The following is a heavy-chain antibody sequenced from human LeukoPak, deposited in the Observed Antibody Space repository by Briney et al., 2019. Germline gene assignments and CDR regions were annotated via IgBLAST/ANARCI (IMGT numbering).Heavy chain of an antibody. D-gene: IGHD2-2*01. J-gene: IGHJ4*02. CDR3: AKGAYCSSTSCPIDY. Sequence: PGGSLRLSCAASGFTFSSYAMSWVRQAPGKGLEWVSAISGSGGSTYYADSVKGRFTISRDNSKNTLYLQMNSLRAEDSAVYYCAKGAYCSSTSCPIDYWGQGTLVTVSS. CDR2: ISGSGGST. CDR1: GFTFSSYA. V-gene: IGHV3-23*01.